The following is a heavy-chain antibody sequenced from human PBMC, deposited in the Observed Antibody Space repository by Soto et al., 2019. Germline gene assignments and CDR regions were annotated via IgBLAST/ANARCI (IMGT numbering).Heavy chain of an antibody. CDR2: ISYDGSNK. D-gene: IGHD4-17*01. J-gene: IGHJ4*02. CDR3: ATGSPKAHGDGPGPLDY. CDR1: GFTFSSYG. Sequence: QVQLVESGGGVVQPGRSLRLSCAASGFTFSSYGMHWVRQAPGKGLQWVAVISYDGSNKYYADSVKGRFTISRDNSKNTLYLQMNSLRAEDTAVYYCATGSPKAHGDGPGPLDYWGQGTLVTVSS. V-gene: IGHV3-30*03.